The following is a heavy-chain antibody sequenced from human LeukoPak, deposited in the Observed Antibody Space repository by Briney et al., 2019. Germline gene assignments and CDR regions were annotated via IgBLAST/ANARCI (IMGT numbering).Heavy chain of an antibody. CDR2: SSHDGSNN. J-gene: IGHJ4*02. Sequence: GGSLRLSCAASGFTFSSYTMHWVRQAPGKGLEWVAVSSHDGSNNYYADSVKGRFTISRDNSKNTLYLQMNSLRAEDTAIYYCTRGFYYDSGAYYFDYRGQGTLVTVSS. V-gene: IGHV3-30*04. D-gene: IGHD3-22*01. CDR1: GFTFSSYT. CDR3: TRGFYYDSGAYYFDY.